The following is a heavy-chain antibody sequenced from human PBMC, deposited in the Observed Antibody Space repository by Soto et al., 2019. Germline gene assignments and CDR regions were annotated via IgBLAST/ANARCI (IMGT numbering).Heavy chain of an antibody. Sequence: SETLSLTCAVSGGSIGSGNSYSWSWMRQPPGKGLEWIGSISHTGSTSYNPSLKGRVTMSVDKSKNQFSLKLSSVTAADMAVYYCARAVAPYLGTWFDPWGQGTLVTVSS. CDR2: ISHTGST. V-gene: IGHV4-30-2*01. CDR1: GGSIGSGNSYS. J-gene: IGHJ5*02. D-gene: IGHD3-16*01. CDR3: ARAVAPYLGTWFDP.